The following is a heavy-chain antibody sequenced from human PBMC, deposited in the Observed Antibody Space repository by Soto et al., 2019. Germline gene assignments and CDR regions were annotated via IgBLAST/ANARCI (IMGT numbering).Heavy chain of an antibody. V-gene: IGHV4-4*02. D-gene: IGHD2-2*01. CDR3: ARESEMNRSTRFDY. Sequence: QVQLQESGPGLVKPSGTLSLTCAVSGGSISSSNWWSWVRQPPGTGLEWIGEIYQSGSTNYNPSRNTRVTRSVDKSKNQFSLKLSSVTAADTAVYYCARESEMNRSTRFDYWGQGTLVNVSS. CDR1: GGSISSSNW. CDR2: IYQSGST. J-gene: IGHJ4*02.